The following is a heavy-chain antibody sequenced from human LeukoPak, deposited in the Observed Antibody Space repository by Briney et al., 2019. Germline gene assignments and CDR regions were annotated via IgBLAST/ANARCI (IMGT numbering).Heavy chain of an antibody. CDR2: ISGYNGNT. CDR1: GYTLTSYG. J-gene: IGHJ4*02. V-gene: IGHV1-18*01. Sequence: ASVKVSCKASGYTLTSYGFSWVRQAPGQGLEWMGWISGYNGNTNYAQNLQGRVTMTIDTSTSTAYMELRSLRSDDTAVYYCARDPAFRGAQMEYWGQGTPVTVSS. CDR3: ARDPAFRGAQMEY. D-gene: IGHD3-10*01.